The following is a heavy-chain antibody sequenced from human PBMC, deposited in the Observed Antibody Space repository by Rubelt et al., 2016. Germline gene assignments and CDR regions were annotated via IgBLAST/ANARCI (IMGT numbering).Heavy chain of an antibody. V-gene: IGHV3-9*01. D-gene: IGHD3-10*01. CDR2: ISWNSGSI. CDR3: ARDRGGITMVRGVIAY. CDR1: GFNFDDYA. J-gene: IGHJ4*02. Sequence: EVQLVESGGGLVQPGRSLRLSCAASGFNFDDYAMHWVRQAPGKGLEWVSGISWNSGSIGYADSVKGRFTISRDNAKNTLYLQMNSLRAEDTAVYYCARDRGGITMVRGVIAYWGQGTLVTVSS.